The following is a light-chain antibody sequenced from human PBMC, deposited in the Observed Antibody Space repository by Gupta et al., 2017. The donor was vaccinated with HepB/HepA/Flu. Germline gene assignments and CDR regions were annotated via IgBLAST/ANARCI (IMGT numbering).Light chain of an antibody. J-gene: IGLJ2*01. CDR2: EVN. Sequence: QSALTQPPSVSGSPGQSVTISCTGTSSDVHSYNRVSWYQQPPGTAPKLMIYEVNNRPSGVPDRFSGSKSGNTASLTISGLQAEDDGDYYCSSYTVISTVVFGGGTKLTVL. CDR3: SSYTVISTVV. CDR1: SSDVHSYNR. V-gene: IGLV2-18*02.